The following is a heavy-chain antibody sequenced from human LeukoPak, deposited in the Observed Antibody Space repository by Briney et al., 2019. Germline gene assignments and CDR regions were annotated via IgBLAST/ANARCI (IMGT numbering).Heavy chain of an antibody. CDR1: GYTFTSYG. CDR3: ARGYYYDSSGYDAFDY. J-gene: IGHJ4*02. D-gene: IGHD3-22*01. Sequence: ASVKVSCKASGYTFTSYGISWVRQAPGQGLEWMGWISAYNGNTNYAKKLQGRVTMTTDTSTSTAYMELRSLRSDDTAVYYCARGYYYDSSGYDAFDYWGQGTLVTVSS. V-gene: IGHV1-18*01. CDR2: ISAYNGNT.